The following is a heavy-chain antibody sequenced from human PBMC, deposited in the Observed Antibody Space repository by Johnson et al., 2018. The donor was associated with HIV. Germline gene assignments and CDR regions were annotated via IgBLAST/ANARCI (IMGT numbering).Heavy chain of an antibody. J-gene: IGHJ3*02. CDR1: GFTVSSNY. V-gene: IGHV3-7*03. D-gene: IGHD6-6*01. Sequence: VQLVESGGGLIQPGGSLRLSCAASGFTVSSNYMSWVRQAPGKGLEWVANINQDGSEKHYVDSVKGRFTISRDNAKKSLYLQMNSLRAEDTAVYYCARALLIAARLGAFDIWGQGTMVTVSS. CDR2: INQDGSEK. CDR3: ARALLIAARLGAFDI.